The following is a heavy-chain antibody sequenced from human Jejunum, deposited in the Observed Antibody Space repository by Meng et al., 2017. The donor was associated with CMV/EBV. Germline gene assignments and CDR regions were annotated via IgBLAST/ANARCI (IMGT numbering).Heavy chain of an antibody. D-gene: IGHD6-19*01. CDR1: GLNFDHHG. J-gene: IGHJ4*02. CDR2: ISWNGHDT. V-gene: IGHV3-20*04. CDR3: TRDWARGWYDY. Sequence: CAASGLNFDHHGMAWVRQVPGKGLELVSGISWNGHDTAYADSVKGRFTISRDNAKNSLYLEMNSLRAEDTALYYCTRDWARGWYDYWGQGTLVTVSS.